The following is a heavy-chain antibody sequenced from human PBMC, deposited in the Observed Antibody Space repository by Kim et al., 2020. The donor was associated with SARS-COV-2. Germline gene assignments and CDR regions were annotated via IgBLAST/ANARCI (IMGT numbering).Heavy chain of an antibody. CDR3: AGSVGEDYIVGATIFDY. CDR1: GGSISSYY. Sequence: SETLSLTCTVSGGSISSYYWSWIRQPPGKGLEWIGYIYYSGSTNYNPSLKSRVTISVDTSKNQFSLKLSSVTAADTAVYYCAGSVGEDYIVGATIFDYWGQGTLVTVSS. J-gene: IGHJ4*02. V-gene: IGHV4-59*13. D-gene: IGHD1-26*01. CDR2: IYYSGST.